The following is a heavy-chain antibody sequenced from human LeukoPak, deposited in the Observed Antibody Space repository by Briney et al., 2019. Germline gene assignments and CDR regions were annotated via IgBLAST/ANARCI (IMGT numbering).Heavy chain of an antibody. J-gene: IGHJ4*02. D-gene: IGHD3-22*01. V-gene: IGHV1-18*01. CDR2: ISAYNGNT. CDR3: ARVFYYDSSGYYGDY. Sequence: GASVKVSCKASGYTFTSYGISWVRQAPGQGLEWMGWISAYNGNTNYAQKLQGRVTMTTDTSTSTAYMELRSLRSDDTAVYYCARVFYYDSSGYYGDYWGQGTLVTVFS. CDR1: GYTFTSYG.